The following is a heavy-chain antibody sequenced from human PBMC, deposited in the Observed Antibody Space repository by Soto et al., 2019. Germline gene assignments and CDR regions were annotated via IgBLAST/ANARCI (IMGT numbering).Heavy chain of an antibody. CDR1: GGTFSSYA. CDR3: ARGRQMTTVDDAFDI. CDR2: IIPIFGTA. J-gene: IGHJ3*02. Sequence: QVQLVQSGAEVKKPGSSVKVSCKASGGTFSSYAISWVRQAPGQGLEWMGGIIPIFGTANYAQKFQGRVTIPADESKSTAYMGLSRLRSEETGVYYCARGRQMTTVDDAFDIWGQGTMVTVSS. D-gene: IGHD4-17*01. V-gene: IGHV1-69*01.